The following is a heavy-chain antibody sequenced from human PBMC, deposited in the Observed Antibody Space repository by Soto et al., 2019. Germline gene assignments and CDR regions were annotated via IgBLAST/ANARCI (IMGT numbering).Heavy chain of an antibody. CDR1: GASLTSGGYY. D-gene: IGHD3-10*01. J-gene: IGHJ4*02. CDR2: ISSSGNT. CDR3: ANGRLWFRDVWYFDF. Sequence: QVQLQESGPGLVKSSQTLSLTCTVSGASLTSGGYYWNWIRQRPGKGLEWVGYISSSGNTYYNPSLSNRVTLSVNTSKNHFSLKLTSVTAADTAVYYGANGRLWFRDVWYFDFWGQGSLVTVSS. V-gene: IGHV4-31*03.